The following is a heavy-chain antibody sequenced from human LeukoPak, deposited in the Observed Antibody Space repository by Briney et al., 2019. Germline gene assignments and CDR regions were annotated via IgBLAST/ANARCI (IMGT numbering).Heavy chain of an antibody. J-gene: IGHJ6*02. CDR3: ARDHDVHYYYGMNV. D-gene: IGHD3-16*01. CDR2: ISYDGSNK. CDR1: GFTFSSYA. V-gene: IGHV3-30-3*01. Sequence: LSGGSLRLSCAASGFTFSSYAMHWVRQAPGKGLEWVAVISYDGSNKYYADSVKGRFTISRDNSKNTLYLQMNSLRAEDTAVYYCARDHDVHYYYGMNVWGQGTTVTVSS.